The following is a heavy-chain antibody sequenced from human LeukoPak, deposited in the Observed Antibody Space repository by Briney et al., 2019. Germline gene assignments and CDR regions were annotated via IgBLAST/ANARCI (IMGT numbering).Heavy chain of an antibody. CDR1: GGSISSYY. CDR3: ASTVEMATPDAFDI. J-gene: IGHJ3*02. Sequence: SETLSLTCTLSGGSISSYYWSWIRQPPGKGLEWMGNINHSGSTIYNPSLKSRVTITVDTSKDQFSLKLSSVTAADTAVYYCASTVEMATPDAFDIWGQGTMVTVSS. CDR2: INHSGST. D-gene: IGHD5-24*01. V-gene: IGHV4-59*12.